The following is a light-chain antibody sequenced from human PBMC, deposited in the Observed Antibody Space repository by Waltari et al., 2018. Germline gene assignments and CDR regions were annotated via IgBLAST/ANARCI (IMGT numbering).Light chain of an antibody. CDR3: QNHERLPAT. V-gene: IGKV3-20*01. CDR1: QSVSKY. CDR2: AAS. Sequence: EVVLTQSPGTLSLSPGERATLSCRASQSVSKYLAWYQQRPGQAPRLLIYAASTSATGIPVRFSGSGCGTDFSLTISRLEPEDFAVYYCQNHERLPATFGQGTKVEIK. J-gene: IGKJ1*01.